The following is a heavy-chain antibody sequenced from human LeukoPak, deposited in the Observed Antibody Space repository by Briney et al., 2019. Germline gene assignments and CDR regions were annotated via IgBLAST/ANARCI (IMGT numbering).Heavy chain of an antibody. Sequence: GRSLRLSCAASGFTFSSYGMHWVRQAPGKGLEWVAVISYDGSNKYYADSVKGRFTISRDNSKNTLYLQMNSLRAEDTAVYYCAKDGITYYYGSGRIYYFDYWGQGTLVTVSS. CDR3: AKDGITYYYGSGRIYYFDY. V-gene: IGHV3-30*18. D-gene: IGHD3-10*01. CDR1: GFTFSSYG. CDR2: ISYDGSNK. J-gene: IGHJ4*02.